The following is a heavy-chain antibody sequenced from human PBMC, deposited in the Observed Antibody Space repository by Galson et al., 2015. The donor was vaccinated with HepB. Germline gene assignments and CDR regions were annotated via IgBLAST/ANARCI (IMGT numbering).Heavy chain of an antibody. V-gene: IGHV1-58*01. D-gene: IGHD6-13*01. CDR3: AASFERQLGGLEAFDI. J-gene: IGHJ3*02. CDR2: IVVGSGNT. Sequence: SVKVSCKASGFTFTSSAVQWVRQARGQRLEWIGWIVVGSGNTNYAQKFQERVTITRDMSTSTAYMELSSLRSEDTAVYYCAASFERQLGGLEAFDIWGQGTMVTVSS. CDR1: GFTFTSSA.